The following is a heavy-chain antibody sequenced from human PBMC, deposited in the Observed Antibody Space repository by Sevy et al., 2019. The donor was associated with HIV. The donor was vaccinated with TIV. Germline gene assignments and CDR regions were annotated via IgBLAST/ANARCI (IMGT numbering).Heavy chain of an antibody. CDR3: ARWGSSKTDYYYYGMDV. CDR1: GFTFSSYS. V-gene: IGHV3-21*01. CDR2: ISSSSSYI. D-gene: IGHD6-6*01. J-gene: IGHJ6*02. Sequence: GESLKISCAASGFTFSSYSMNWVRQAPGKGLEWVSSISSSSSYIYYADSVKGRFTISRDNAKNSLYLQMNSLRAEDTAVYYCARWGSSKTDYYYYGMDVWGQGTTVTVSS.